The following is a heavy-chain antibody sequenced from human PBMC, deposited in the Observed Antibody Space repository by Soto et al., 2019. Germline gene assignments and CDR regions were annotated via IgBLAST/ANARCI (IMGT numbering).Heavy chain of an antibody. CDR2: IYSGGSR. CDR3: AREKVGSFDY. CDR1: GFTVSSNY. V-gene: IGHV3-66*01. D-gene: IGHD1-26*01. J-gene: IGHJ4*02. Sequence: EVQLVESGGGLVQPGGSLRLSCAASGFTVSSNYMSWVRQAPGKGLGWVSVIYSGGSRYYADSVKGRFTNSRDNSKNTLYLQMNSRRVEDSAVYYCAREKVGSFDYWGQGTLVTVSS.